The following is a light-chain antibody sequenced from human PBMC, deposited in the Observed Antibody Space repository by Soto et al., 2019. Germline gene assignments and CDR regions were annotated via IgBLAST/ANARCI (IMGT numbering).Light chain of an antibody. CDR3: QQLNTFPVT. CDR2: ASS. Sequence: DIQLTQSPSFLSASVGDRVTISCRASKGISSYLAWYQQTPGKAPKLLIYASSILQSGVPSRFSGSGSGTEFTLTISSLQPEDFATYYCQQLNTFPVTFGQGTRLAI. J-gene: IGKJ5*01. CDR1: KGISSY. V-gene: IGKV1-9*01.